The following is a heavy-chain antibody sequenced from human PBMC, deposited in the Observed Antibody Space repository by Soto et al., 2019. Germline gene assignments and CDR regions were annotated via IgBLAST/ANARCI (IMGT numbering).Heavy chain of an antibody. J-gene: IGHJ5*02. CDR2: IYHSGNT. V-gene: IGHV4-30-2*01. CDR1: GDSISGGAYS. D-gene: IGHD6-13*01. Sequence: PSETLSLTCAVSGDSISGGAYSWSWIRQPPGKGLEWIGYIYHSGNTYYNPSLKSRVTISVDTSKNQFSLKLSSVTAADTAVYYCAGGIAADWFDPWGQGTLVTVSS. CDR3: AGGIAADWFDP.